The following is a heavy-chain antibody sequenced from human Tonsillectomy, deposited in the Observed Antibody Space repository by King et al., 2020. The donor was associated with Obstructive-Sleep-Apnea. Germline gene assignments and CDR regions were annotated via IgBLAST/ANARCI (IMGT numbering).Heavy chain of an antibody. CDR1: GFTFSRYG. V-gene: IGHV3-30*18. CDR2: ISYDGSYK. Sequence: VQLVESGGGVVQPGRSLRLSCAASGFTFSRYGMHWVRQAPGKGLEWVALISYDGSYKYYADSVKGRFTISRDNSKNTLYLQMNSLRGEDTAVYYCAKDVFIAAAGRGGTYFDYWGQGTLVTVSS. CDR3: AKDVFIAAAGRGGTYFDY. J-gene: IGHJ4*02. D-gene: IGHD6-13*01.